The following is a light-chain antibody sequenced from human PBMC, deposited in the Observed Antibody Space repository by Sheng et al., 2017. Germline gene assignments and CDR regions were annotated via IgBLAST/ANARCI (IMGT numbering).Light chain of an antibody. J-gene: IGKJ1*01. CDR1: QSVSSSH. Sequence: EIVLTQSPATLSVSPGERATLSCRASQSVSSSHLAWYQQKPGQAPRLLIYGASSRATGIPDRFSGSGSGTDFTLTISRLQPEDFATYYCQQSYTTHWTFGQGTKVEMK. CDR2: GAS. V-gene: IGKV3D-20*02. CDR3: QQSYTTHWT.